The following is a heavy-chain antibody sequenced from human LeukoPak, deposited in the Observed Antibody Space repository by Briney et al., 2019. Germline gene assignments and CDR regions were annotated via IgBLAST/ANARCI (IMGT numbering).Heavy chain of an antibody. J-gene: IGHJ6*02. CDR2: INPNSGGT. CDR3: ARSFGSSWSYYYYYYGMDV. CDR1: GYTFTGYY. D-gene: IGHD6-13*01. Sequence: ASVKVSCKASGYTFTGYYMHWVRQAPGQGLEWMGRINPNSGGTNYAQKFQGRVTMTRDTSISTAYMELSRLRSDDAAVYYCARSFGSSWSYYYYYYGMDVWGQGTTVTVSS. V-gene: IGHV1-2*06.